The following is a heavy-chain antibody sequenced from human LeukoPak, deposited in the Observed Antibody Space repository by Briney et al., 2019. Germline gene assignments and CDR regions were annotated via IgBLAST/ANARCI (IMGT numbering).Heavy chain of an antibody. V-gene: IGHV4-31*03. CDR2: IYYTGST. CDR3: ARGVPNYYGSSGYPVYFDY. CDR1: GDSISSGGYY. D-gene: IGHD3-22*01. J-gene: IGHJ4*02. Sequence: SETLSLTCTVSGDSISSGGYYWSWVHQHPGKGLEWVGNIYYTGSTYYNPSLKSRVTISVDTSKNQFSLKLSSVTAADTAVYYCARGVPNYYGSSGYPVYFDYWGQGTLVTVSS.